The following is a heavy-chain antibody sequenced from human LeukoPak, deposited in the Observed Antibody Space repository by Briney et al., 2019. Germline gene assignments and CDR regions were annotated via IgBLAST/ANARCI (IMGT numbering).Heavy chain of an antibody. J-gene: IGHJ4*02. Sequence: ASVKVSCKASGYTFTNYGINWVRQAPGQGLEWMGWISAYNGNTNYAQKIQDRVTMTTDTYTSTAYMELRRLRADDTAVYYCAREEYVWGSYRDVDYWGQGTLVTVSS. V-gene: IGHV1-18*01. D-gene: IGHD3-16*02. CDR1: GYTFTNYG. CDR2: ISAYNGNT. CDR3: AREEYVWGSYRDVDY.